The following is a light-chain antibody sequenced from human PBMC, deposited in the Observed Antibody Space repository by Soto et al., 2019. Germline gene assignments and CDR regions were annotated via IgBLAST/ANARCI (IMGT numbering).Light chain of an antibody. J-gene: IGLJ3*02. CDR2: DVS. CDR1: TSDVGSYNY. V-gene: IGLV2-14*01. CDR3: SSYTSSSTWV. Sequence: QSALTQPASVSGSPGQSITISCTGTTSDVGSYNYVSWYQKNPGKAPTLLVYDVSNRPSGVSNRFSGSKSGNTASLTISGLQPEDEADYYCSSYTSSSTWVFGGGTKLTVL.